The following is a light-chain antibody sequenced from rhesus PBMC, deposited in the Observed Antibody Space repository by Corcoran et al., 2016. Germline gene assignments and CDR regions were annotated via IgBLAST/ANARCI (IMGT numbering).Light chain of an antibody. J-gene: IGKJ3*01. CDR1: QSVSSY. V-gene: IGKV3-10*01. CDR3: YQHSSGYT. Sequence: QVILTQSPATLSLSPGERATLSCRASQSVSSYLAWSQQKPGQAPRLLIYGASSRATGIPDRFSGSGFGTDFTHTISSLEPEDVGVYHCYQHSSGYTFGPGTKLDIE. CDR2: GAS.